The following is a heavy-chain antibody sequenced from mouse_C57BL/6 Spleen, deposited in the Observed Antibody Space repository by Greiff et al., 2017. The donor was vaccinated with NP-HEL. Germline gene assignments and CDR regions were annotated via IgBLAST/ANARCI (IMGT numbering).Heavy chain of an antibody. CDR2: IYPGSGNT. J-gene: IGHJ2*01. CDR3: ARYGSSLDY. Sequence: VKLVESGAELVRPGASVKLSCKASGYTFTDYYINWVKQRPGQGLEWIARIYPGSGNTYYNEKFKGKATLTAEKSSSTAYMQLSSLTSEDSAVYFCARYGSSLDYWGQGTTLTVSS. V-gene: IGHV1-76*01. D-gene: IGHD1-1*01. CDR1: GYTFTDYY.